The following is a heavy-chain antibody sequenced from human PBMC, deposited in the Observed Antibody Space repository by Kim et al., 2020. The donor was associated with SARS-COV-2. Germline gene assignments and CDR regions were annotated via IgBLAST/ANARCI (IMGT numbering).Heavy chain of an antibody. Sequence: GGSLRLSCAASGFTFSSYAMSWVRQAPGKGLEWVSAISGSGGSTYYADSVKGRFTISRDNSKNTLYLQMNSLRAEDTAVYYCAKDRVYDYIWGSPSVVDYWGQGTLVTVSS. CDR3: AKDRVYDYIWGSPSVVDY. J-gene: IGHJ4*02. CDR2: ISGSGGST. V-gene: IGHV3-23*01. CDR1: GFTFSSYA. D-gene: IGHD3-16*01.